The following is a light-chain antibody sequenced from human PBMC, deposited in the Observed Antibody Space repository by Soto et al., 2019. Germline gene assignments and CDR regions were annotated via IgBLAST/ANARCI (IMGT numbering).Light chain of an antibody. J-gene: IGKJ1*01. V-gene: IGKV3-20*01. Sequence: EIVLTQSPGTLSLSPGERATLSCRDSQRVCSSFLVWYQQKPCQAPRLLIYGASSRATGIPDRLSGSGSGTDFTLTISRLGPEDFAVYYCQQYDSSPWTFGQGTQVAIK. CDR2: GAS. CDR3: QQYDSSPWT. CDR1: QRVCSSF.